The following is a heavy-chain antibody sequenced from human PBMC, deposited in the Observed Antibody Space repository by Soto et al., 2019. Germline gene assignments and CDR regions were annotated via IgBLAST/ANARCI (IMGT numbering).Heavy chain of an antibody. CDR3: ALRFMVRGAFDP. CDR1: GFTFTDYY. J-gene: IGHJ5*02. D-gene: IGHD3-10*01. Sequence: QVRLVESGGGLVKPGGSLRLSCAASGFTFTDYYMSCFRQAPGKGLEWVSQISSTGATIYYADSVKGRFTISRDNAENSLYLQMTSLRGEDTAMYYCALRFMVRGAFDPWGQGILVTVSS. CDR2: ISSTGATI. V-gene: IGHV3-11*01.